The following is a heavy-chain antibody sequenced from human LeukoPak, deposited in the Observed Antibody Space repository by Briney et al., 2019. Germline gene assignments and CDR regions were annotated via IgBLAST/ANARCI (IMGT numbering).Heavy chain of an antibody. V-gene: IGHV5-51*01. J-gene: IGHJ6*02. Sequence: GESLKISFKGSGYSFTSYWIGWVRQMPGKGLEWMGIIYPGDSDTRYSPSFQGQVTISADKSISTAYLQWSSLKASDTAMYYCARSGTWFGEWDYYYGMDVWGQGNTVTVSS. D-gene: IGHD3-10*01. CDR1: GYSFTSYW. CDR3: ARSGTWFGEWDYYYGMDV. CDR2: IYPGDSDT.